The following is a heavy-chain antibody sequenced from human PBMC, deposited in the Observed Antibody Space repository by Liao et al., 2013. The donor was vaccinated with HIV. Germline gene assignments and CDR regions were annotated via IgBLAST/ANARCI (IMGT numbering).Heavy chain of an antibody. J-gene: IGHJ5*02. Sequence: QVQLQESGPGLVKPSQTLSLTCPVSGGSIGSGDYYWSWIRQPPGKGLEWIGSIYYSGSTYYNPSLKSRVTISVDTSKNQFSLKLSSVTAADTAVYYCAESGPKYYDFWSGYYSGWFDPWGQGTLVTVSS. V-gene: IGHV4-30-4*08. D-gene: IGHD3-3*01. CDR3: AESGPKYYDFWSGYYSGWFDP. CDR1: GGSIGSGDYY. CDR2: IYYSGST.